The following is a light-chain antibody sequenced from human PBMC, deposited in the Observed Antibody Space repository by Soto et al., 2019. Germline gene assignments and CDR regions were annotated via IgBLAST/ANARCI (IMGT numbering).Light chain of an antibody. V-gene: IGKV1-33*01. CDR1: QDISNY. J-gene: IGKJ4*01. Sequence: DIQMSQSPSSLSASVGDRVTITCQASQDISNYLNWYQHKPGKPPKLLIYDASNLETGVPSRLSGSKSGTAFNFTITSLQPEDIATYYCQQYDNLPFSFGGGTKVEIK. CDR2: DAS. CDR3: QQYDNLPFS.